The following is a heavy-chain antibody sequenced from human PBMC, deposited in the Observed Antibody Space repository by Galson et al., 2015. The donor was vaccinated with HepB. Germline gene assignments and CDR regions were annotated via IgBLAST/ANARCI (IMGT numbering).Heavy chain of an antibody. Sequence: SLRLSCAASGFTFSRYWMSWVRQAPGKGLEWVANIKQDGSEKYYVDSVKGRFTISRDNAKNSLYLQMNSLRAEDTAVYYCAKAAGWFDPLGQGILVTVSS. CDR2: IKQDGSEK. CDR1: GFTFSRYW. J-gene: IGHJ5*02. V-gene: IGHV3-7*01. CDR3: AKAAGWFDP.